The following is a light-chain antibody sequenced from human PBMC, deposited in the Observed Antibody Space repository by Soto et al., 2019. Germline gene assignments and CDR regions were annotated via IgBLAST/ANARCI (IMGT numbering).Light chain of an antibody. CDR1: NSNIGAGYD. CDR3: QSFDSSLTAWV. V-gene: IGLV1-40*01. J-gene: IGLJ3*02. CDR2: AYT. Sequence: QSVLTQPPSVSGAPGQRVTISCTGSNSNIGAGYDLHWYQQFPGAAPKLLIFAYTNRPSGVPDRFSGSKSGTSASLAITGLQADDEAVYYCQSFDSSLTAWVFGGGTKLTVL.